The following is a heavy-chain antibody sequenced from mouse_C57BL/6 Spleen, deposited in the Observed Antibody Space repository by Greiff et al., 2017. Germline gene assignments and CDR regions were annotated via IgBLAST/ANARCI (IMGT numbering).Heavy chain of an antibody. CDR2: IDPSDSYT. CDR3: ARGGYYYAMDY. V-gene: IGHV1-50*01. CDR1: GYTFTSYW. D-gene: IGHD2-2*01. J-gene: IGHJ4*01. Sequence: QSCKASGYTFTSYWMQWVKQRPGQGLEWIGEIDPSDSYTNYNQKFKGKATLTVDTSSSTAYMQLSSLTSEDSAVYYCARGGYYYAMDYWGQGTSVTVSS.